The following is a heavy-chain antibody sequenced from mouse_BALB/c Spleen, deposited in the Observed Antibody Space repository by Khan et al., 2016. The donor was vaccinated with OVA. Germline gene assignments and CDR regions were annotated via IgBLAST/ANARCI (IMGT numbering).Heavy chain of an antibody. J-gene: IGHJ2*01. Sequence: VQLQQSGPGLVKPSQSLSLTCTVTGYSITSGYAWNWIRQFPGYKLEWMGYISYSGVTSYTPSLKSRISITRDTSKNQFFLQLNSVTTEDTATYYCARGNYYGYYFDYWGQGTTLTVSS. CDR2: ISYSGVT. CDR3: ARGNYYGYYFDY. V-gene: IGHV3-2*02. D-gene: IGHD1-1*01. CDR1: GYSITSGYA.